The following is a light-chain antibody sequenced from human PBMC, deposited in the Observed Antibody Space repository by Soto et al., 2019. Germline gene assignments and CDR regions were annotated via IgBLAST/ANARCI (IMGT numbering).Light chain of an antibody. CDR2: EVS. CDR3: CSYAGSSTYV. Sequence: QSALTQPASVSGSPGQSITISCTGTSSDVGSYKLVSWYQQHPGKAPKLMIYEVSKRPSGVSNRFSGSKSGNTASLTISGLQAEDDADYDCCSYAGSSTYVLGTGTKVTXL. CDR1: SSDVGSYKL. V-gene: IGLV2-23*02. J-gene: IGLJ1*01.